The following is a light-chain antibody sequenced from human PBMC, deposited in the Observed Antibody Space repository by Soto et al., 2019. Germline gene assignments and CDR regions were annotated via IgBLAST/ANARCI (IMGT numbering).Light chain of an antibody. CDR2: ATS. V-gene: IGKV3-20*01. Sequence: EIVLTQSPGTLSFSPGERATLSCRASQSVSRTYLAWYQQKPVQAPRLLIYATSSRATGIPDRFSGSGSGTDFTLTISRLEPEDFAVYYCQKYGRSGTFGQGTKVDIK. J-gene: IGKJ1*01. CDR1: QSVSRTY. CDR3: QKYGRSGT.